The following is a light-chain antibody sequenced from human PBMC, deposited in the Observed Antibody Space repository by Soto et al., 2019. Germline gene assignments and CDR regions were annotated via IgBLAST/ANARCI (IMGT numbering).Light chain of an antibody. J-gene: IGKJ4*01. CDR1: QSVSSN. CDR2: GAS. CDR3: QQRSNWPPLT. V-gene: IGKV3-15*01. Sequence: EIVMPQPPDTLSLSSGDRATLSCRASQSVSSNLAWYQQKPGQAPRLLIYGASTRATSIPARFSGSGSGTEFTLTISSLQSEDFAVYYCQQRSNWPPLTFGGGTKVDIK.